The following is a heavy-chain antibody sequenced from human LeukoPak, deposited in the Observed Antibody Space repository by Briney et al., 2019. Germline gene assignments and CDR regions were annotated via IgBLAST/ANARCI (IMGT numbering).Heavy chain of an antibody. V-gene: IGHV3-21*01. CDR2: ISSSGRYI. CDR3: ARDEWGDAFDI. J-gene: IGHJ3*02. D-gene: IGHD1-26*01. Sequence: GGSLRLSCAASGFSISSYSMNWVRQAPGKGLEWVSSISSSGRYIFYADSVKGRFTISRDNAKGSLYLHMNSLRAEDAAVYYCARDEWGDAFDIWGQGTMVTVFS. CDR1: GFSISSYS.